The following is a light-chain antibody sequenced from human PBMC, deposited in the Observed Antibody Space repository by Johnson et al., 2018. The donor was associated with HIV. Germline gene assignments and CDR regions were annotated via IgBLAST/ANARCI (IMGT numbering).Light chain of an antibody. V-gene: IGLV1-51*01. Sequence: QSVLTQPPSVSTAPGQKVTISCSGSSSNIGNSYVSWYQQLPGTAPKLLIYDNNKRPSGIPDRFSGSKSDTSATLGITGLQTGDEADYYCGTWDSSLSAEVFGTGTKVTVL. CDR3: GTWDSSLSAEV. CDR1: SSNIGNSY. CDR2: DNN. J-gene: IGLJ1*01.